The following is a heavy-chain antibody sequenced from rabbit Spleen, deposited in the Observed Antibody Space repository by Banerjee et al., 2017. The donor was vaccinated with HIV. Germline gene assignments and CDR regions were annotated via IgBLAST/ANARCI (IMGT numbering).Heavy chain of an antibody. CDR3: ARDLVAVIGWNFNL. J-gene: IGHJ4*01. CDR2: INVVTGKA. D-gene: IGHD4-1*01. CDR1: GFSFSNKAV. V-gene: IGHV1S45*01. Sequence: QEQLVESGGGLVKPEGSLTLTCTASGFSFSNKAVMCWVRQAPGKGLEWIACINVVTGKAVYASWVNGRFTISSHNAQNTLYLQLNSLTAADTATYFCARDLVAVIGWNFNLWGQGTLVTVS.